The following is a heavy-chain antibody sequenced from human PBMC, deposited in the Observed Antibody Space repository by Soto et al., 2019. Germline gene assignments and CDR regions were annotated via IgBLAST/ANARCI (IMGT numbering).Heavy chain of an antibody. CDR2: INSDGSST. CDR3: ARDVVVAANYYFDY. Sequence: GGSMRLSCAASGFTFRSYWMHWVRQAPGKGLVWVSRINSDGSSTSYADSVKGRFTISRDNAKNTLYLQMNSLRAEDTAVYYCARDVVVAANYYFDYWGQGTLVTVSS. V-gene: IGHV3-74*01. D-gene: IGHD2-15*01. CDR1: GFTFRSYW. J-gene: IGHJ4*02.